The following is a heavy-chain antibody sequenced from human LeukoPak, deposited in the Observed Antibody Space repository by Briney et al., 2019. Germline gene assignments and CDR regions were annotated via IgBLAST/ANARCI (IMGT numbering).Heavy chain of an antibody. V-gene: IGHV1-18*01. CDR1: GYTFTSYG. J-gene: IGHJ6*03. CDR3: ARDRTMVRPYYYMDV. D-gene: IGHD3-10*01. Sequence: GASVKVSCKASGYTFTSYGISWVRQAPGQGLEWMGWIGAYNGNTNYAQKLQGRVTMTTDTSTSTAYMELRSLRSDDTAVYYCARDRTMVRPYYYMDVWGKGTTVTVSS. CDR2: IGAYNGNT.